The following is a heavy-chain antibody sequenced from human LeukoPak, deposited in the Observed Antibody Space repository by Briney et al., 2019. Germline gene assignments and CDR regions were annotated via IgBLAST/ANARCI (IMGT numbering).Heavy chain of an antibody. CDR2: IIPILGIA. CDR1: GGTFSSYA. V-gene: IGHV1-69*04. CDR3: ARGQSYYYGSGSYSPFDY. Sequence: GASVKVSCKASGGTFSSYAISWVRQAPGQGLEWMGRIIPILGIANYAQKFQGRVTITADKSTSTAYMELSSLRSEDTAVYYCARGQSYYYGSGSYSPFDYWGQGTLVTVSS. J-gene: IGHJ4*02. D-gene: IGHD3-10*01.